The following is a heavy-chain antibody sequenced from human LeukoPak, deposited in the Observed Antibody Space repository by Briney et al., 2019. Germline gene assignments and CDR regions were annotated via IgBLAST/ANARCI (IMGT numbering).Heavy chain of an antibody. CDR2: ISTSYSGI. Sequence: TGGSLRLYCAASGFIISRYSMTWVRQAPGKGLEWVSSISTSYSGIHYADYVKGRFTISRDNAKDSLYLQMDSLRADDTAVYYCARAYCSSITCFEWGQGTLVTVSS. V-gene: IGHV3-48*01. D-gene: IGHD2-2*01. CDR1: GFIISRYS. CDR3: ARAYCSSITCFE. J-gene: IGHJ4*02.